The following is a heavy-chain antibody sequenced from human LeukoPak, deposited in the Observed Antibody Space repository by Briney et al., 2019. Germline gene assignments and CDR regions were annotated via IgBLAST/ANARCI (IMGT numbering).Heavy chain of an antibody. CDR3: ARDYPPDCSSTSCYSNNWFDP. Sequence: GASVKVSCKASGYTFTSYDINGVRQATGQGLEWMGWMNPNSGNTGYAQKFQGRVTMTRNTSISTAYMELSSLRSEDTAVYYCARDYPPDCSSTSCYSNNWFDPWGQGTLVTVSS. CDR1: GYTFTSYD. CDR2: MNPNSGNT. D-gene: IGHD2-2*02. V-gene: IGHV1-8*01. J-gene: IGHJ5*02.